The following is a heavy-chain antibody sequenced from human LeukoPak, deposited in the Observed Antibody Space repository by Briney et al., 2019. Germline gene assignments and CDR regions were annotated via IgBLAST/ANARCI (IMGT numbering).Heavy chain of an antibody. J-gene: IGHJ6*02. CDR1: GGSISSYY. CDR3: ARLSPRCSSTSCYYYYGMDV. Sequence: SETLSLTCTVSGGSISSYYWSWIRQPPGKGLEWIGYIYYSGSTNYNPSLKSRVTISVDTSKNQFSLKLSSVTGADTAVYYCARLSPRCSSTSCYYYYGMDVWGQGTTVTVSS. D-gene: IGHD2-2*01. CDR2: IYYSGST. V-gene: IGHV4-59*08.